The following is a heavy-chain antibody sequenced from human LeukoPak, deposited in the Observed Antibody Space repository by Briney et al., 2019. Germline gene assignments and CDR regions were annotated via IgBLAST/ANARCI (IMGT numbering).Heavy chain of an antibody. Sequence: GASVKVSCKASGYTFTGYYMHWVRQAPGQGLEWMGWINCNSGGTKYSQKFQGRVTMTRDTSINTVYMELNSLRSDDTAVYYCARDSITIATPYFDYWGQGTLVTVSS. CDR3: ARDSITIATPYFDY. CDR2: INCNSGGT. CDR1: GYTFTGYY. J-gene: IGHJ4*02. D-gene: IGHD2-21*01. V-gene: IGHV1-2*02.